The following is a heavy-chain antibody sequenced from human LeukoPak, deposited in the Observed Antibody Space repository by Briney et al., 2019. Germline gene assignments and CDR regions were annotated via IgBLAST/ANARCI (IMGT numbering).Heavy chain of an antibody. V-gene: IGHV3-23*01. Sequence: GGSLRLSCAASGFTFSSYVMSWVRQAPGKGLEWVSDISGSGDSTHYADSVKGRFAISRDNSKNTLYLQMNSLRAEDTAVYYCAELGITMIGGVWGKGTTVTISS. CDR2: ISGSGDST. D-gene: IGHD3-10*02. CDR1: GFTFSSYV. J-gene: IGHJ6*04. CDR3: AELGITMIGGV.